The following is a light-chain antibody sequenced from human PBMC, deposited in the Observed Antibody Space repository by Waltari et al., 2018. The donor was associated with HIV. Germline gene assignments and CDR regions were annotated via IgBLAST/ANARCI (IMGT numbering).Light chain of an antibody. J-gene: IGKJ2*01. CDR3: QQFNSVPYT. CDR1: QNIDSR. V-gene: IGKV1-12*01. Sequence: DIRMTQSPSSLSAFVGDRVTITCRASQNIDSRIAWYHQKPGAAPKLLIYAASGLHSGVPVRVGGRGYGTLFTLTINGVRPEDSATYFCQQFNSVPYTFGQGTKLQI. CDR2: AAS.